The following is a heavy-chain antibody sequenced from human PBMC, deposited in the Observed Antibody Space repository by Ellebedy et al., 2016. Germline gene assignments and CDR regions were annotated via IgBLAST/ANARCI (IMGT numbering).Heavy chain of an antibody. CDR3: ARGSNMIVVDNWFDP. CDR1: GFTFSSYG. D-gene: IGHD3-22*01. J-gene: IGHJ5*02. V-gene: IGHV3-33*05. CDR2: ISYDGSNK. Sequence: GESLKISXAASGFTFSSYGMHWVRQAPGKGLEWVAVISYDGSNKYYADSVKGRFTISRDNSKNTLYLQMNSLRAEDTAVYYCARGSNMIVVDNWFDPWGQGTLVTVSS.